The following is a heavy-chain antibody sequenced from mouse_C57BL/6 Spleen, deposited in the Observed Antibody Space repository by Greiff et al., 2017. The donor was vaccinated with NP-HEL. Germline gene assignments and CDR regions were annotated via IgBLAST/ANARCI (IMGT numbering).Heavy chain of an antibody. CDR2: INPNYGTT. Sequence: VQLQQSGPELVKPGASVKISCKASGYSFTDYNMNWVKQSNGKSLEWIGVINPNYGTTSYNQKFKGKATLTVDQSSSTAYMQLNSLTSEDSAVYYCATRRNYDFSYYFDYWGQGTTLTVSS. D-gene: IGHD2-4*01. CDR3: ATRRNYDFSYYFDY. V-gene: IGHV1-39*01. J-gene: IGHJ2*01. CDR1: GYSFTDYN.